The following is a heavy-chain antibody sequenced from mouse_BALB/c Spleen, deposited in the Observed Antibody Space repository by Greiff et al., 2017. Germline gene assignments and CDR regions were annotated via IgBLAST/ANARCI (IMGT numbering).Heavy chain of an antibody. CDR1: GYTFTSYW. CDR3: ARGYAMDY. V-gene: IGHV1-7*01. Sequence: VKLMESGAELAKPGASVKMSCKASGYTFTSYWMHWVKQRPGQGLEWIGYINPSTGYTEYNQKFKDKATLTADKSSSTAYMQLSSLTSEDSAVYYCARGYAMDYWGQGTSVTVSS. J-gene: IGHJ4*01. CDR2: INPSTGYT.